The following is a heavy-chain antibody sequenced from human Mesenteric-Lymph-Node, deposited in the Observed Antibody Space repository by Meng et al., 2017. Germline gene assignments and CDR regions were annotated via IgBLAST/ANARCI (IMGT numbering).Heavy chain of an antibody. Sequence: QVRLHVSGPGLVKPSQTLSLTFSVFGGSINSGDYYWSWIRQPPGKGLEWIGYIYYTGSTYYTPSLKSRVTISMDTSKNQFSLRLSSVTAADTAVYYCARNYYFDYWGQGTLVTVSS. CDR2: IYYTGST. CDR1: GGSINSGDYY. V-gene: IGHV4-30-4*01. J-gene: IGHJ4*02. CDR3: ARNYYFDY.